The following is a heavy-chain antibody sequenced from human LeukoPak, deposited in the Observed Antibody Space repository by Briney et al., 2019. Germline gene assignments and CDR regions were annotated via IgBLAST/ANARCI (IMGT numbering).Heavy chain of an antibody. CDR3: ARGDSSGLAY. V-gene: IGHV1-2*02. CDR1: GYTFTSYG. D-gene: IGHD3-22*01. CDR2: INPNSGGT. J-gene: IGHJ4*02. Sequence: GASVKVSCKASGYTFTSYGISWVRQAPGQGLEWMGWINPNSGGTNYAQKFQGRVTMTRDTSISTAHMELSRLRSDDTAVYYCARGDSSGLAYWGQGTLVTVSS.